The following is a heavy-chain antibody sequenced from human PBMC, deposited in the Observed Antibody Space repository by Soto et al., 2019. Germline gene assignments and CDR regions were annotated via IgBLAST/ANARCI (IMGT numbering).Heavy chain of an antibody. D-gene: IGHD2-2*01. CDR3: AKDRDCSTGSCYYNY. Sequence: EVQLLESGGGLVQPGGSLRLSCAASGFSLSSYAMNWVRQAPGKGLELVSTISGSGGSTYYADSVKGRFTISRDNSKNTLYLQMNSLRAEDTATYYCAKDRDCSTGSCYYNYWGQGTLVTVSS. V-gene: IGHV3-23*01. J-gene: IGHJ4*02. CDR2: ISGSGGST. CDR1: GFSLSSYA.